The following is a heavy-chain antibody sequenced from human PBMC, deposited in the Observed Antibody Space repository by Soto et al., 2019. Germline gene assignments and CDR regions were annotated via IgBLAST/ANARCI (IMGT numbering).Heavy chain of an antibody. CDR3: AWSSVVVTAAGY. CDR1: GYTFTSYA. CDR2: INAGNGNT. Sequence: QVQLVQSGAEVKKPGASVKVSCKASGYTFTSYAMHWVRQAPGQRLEWMGWINAGNGNTKYSQKFQGRVTITRDTSASTAHMELSSLRSEDTAVYYCAWSSVVVTAAGYWGQGTLVTVSS. J-gene: IGHJ4*02. V-gene: IGHV1-3*01. D-gene: IGHD2-21*02.